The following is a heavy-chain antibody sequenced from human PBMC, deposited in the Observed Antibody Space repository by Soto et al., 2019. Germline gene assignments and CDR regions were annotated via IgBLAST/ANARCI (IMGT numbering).Heavy chain of an antibody. CDR1: GYTFTTYD. CDR2: MNPNRTNT. Sequence: ASVKVSCKASGYTFTTYDINWVRQAPGQGLEWMGWMNPNRTNTGYAEKFQGRVTMTRDTSISTAYMELSSLRYDDTAVYYCVRGGFLSHDHVIIAPATLGFDPWGQGTLVTVS. V-gene: IGHV1-8*01. D-gene: IGHD2-2*01. J-gene: IGHJ5*02. CDR3: VRGGFLSHDHVIIAPATLGFDP.